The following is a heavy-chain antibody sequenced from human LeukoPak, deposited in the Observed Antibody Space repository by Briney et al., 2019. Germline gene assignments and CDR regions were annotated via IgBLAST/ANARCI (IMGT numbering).Heavy chain of an antibody. Sequence: GASVKVSCKASGYTFTSYGISWVRQAPGQGLEWMGWISAYDGTTNYAQRFQGRVTMTTDASTSTTYMELRSLRSDDTAVYYCARDCSGGSCSSWWGQGTLVTVSS. V-gene: IGHV1-18*01. CDR2: ISAYDGTT. D-gene: IGHD2-15*01. CDR3: ARDCSGGSCSSW. J-gene: IGHJ4*02. CDR1: GYTFTSYG.